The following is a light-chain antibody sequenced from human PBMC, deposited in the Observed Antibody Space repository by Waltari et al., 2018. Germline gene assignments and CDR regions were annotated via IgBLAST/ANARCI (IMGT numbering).Light chain of an antibody. CDR2: GAS. J-gene: IGKJ4*01. CDR3: QQYDGSVLT. Sequence: IVLTQSPDTLSLSQGQRATLSCRASKTINNNFLVWYQQKPGQAPRLIIHGASSRATAFPDRFSGSGSGTDFTLTISSLKPEDSSVYYCQQYDGSVLTFGGGTKVEI. CDR1: KTINNNF. V-gene: IGKV3-20*01.